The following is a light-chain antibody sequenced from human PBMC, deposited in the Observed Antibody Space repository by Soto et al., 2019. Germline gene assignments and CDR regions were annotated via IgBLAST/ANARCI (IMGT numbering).Light chain of an antibody. V-gene: IGKV3-15*01. CDR3: QQYNNWPQT. Sequence: ETMMTQSPDTLSVSLGERATLSCRASQSLRSSLAWYQQEPGQAPRLLIYDASTRATGIPARFSGSGSGTDFTLTISGLQSEDFAVYYCQQYNNWPQTFGQGTKV. CDR2: DAS. J-gene: IGKJ1*01. CDR1: QSLRSS.